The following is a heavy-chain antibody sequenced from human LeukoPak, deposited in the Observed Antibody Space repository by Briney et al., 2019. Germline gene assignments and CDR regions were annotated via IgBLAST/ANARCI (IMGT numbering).Heavy chain of an antibody. CDR2: IYPGNSDT. J-gene: IGHJ4*02. Sequence: GESLKISCKGSGYSFTNYWIGWVRQMPGKGLEWMGIIYPGNSDTRYSPSFQGQVTISADKSISTAYLQWSSLKASDTAMYYCARRGTIFGVVTSYYFDYWGQGTLVTVSS. D-gene: IGHD3-3*01. V-gene: IGHV5-51*01. CDR3: ARRGTIFGVVTSYYFDY. CDR1: GYSFTNYW.